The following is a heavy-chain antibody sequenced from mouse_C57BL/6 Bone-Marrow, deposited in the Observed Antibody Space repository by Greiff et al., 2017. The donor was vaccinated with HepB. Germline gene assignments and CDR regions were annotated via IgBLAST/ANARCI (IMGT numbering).Heavy chain of an antibody. CDR1: GYTFTSYD. D-gene: IGHD2-4*01. V-gene: IGHV1-85*01. Sequence: QVQLQQSGPELVKPGASVKLSCKASGYTFTSYDINWVKQRPGQGLEWIGWIYPRDGSTKYNEKFKGKATLTVDTSSSTAYMELHSLTSEDSAVYFCAREGKIYYDYPAWFAYWGQGTLVTVSA. CDR2: IYPRDGST. J-gene: IGHJ3*01. CDR3: AREGKIYYDYPAWFAY.